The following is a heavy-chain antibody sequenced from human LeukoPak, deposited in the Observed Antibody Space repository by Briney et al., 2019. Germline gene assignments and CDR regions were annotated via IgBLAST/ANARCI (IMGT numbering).Heavy chain of an antibody. CDR1: GGSLSGYY. CDR2: INHGGHT. D-gene: IGHD4-11*01. J-gene: IGHJ4*02. CDR3: VRGLYSRDAGY. Sequence: SETLSLTCDVYGGSLSGYYWSWIRQPPGKRLEWMGEINHGGHTNYNPSLKSRVAMSVDTSKNQFSLNLGSVTAADTAVYYCVRGLYSRDAGYWGQGTLVTVSS. V-gene: IGHV4-34*01.